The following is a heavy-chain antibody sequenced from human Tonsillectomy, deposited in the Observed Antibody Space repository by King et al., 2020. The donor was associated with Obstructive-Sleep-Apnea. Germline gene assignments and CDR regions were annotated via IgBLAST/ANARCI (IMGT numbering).Heavy chain of an antibody. D-gene: IGHD1-1*01. CDR2: ISPILGIT. V-gene: IGHV1-69*04. CDR1: GGTFSRYS. J-gene: IGHJ4*02. Sequence: VQLVQSGSEVKKPGSSVKVSCKASGGTFSRYSISWVRQAPGQGLEWMARISPILGITNSAQKFQGRLSITADKSTSAAYLALSSLRSEDTAVYYCARDKGDNWNDLSFDLWGQGTLVIVSS. CDR3: ARDKGDNWNDLSFDL.